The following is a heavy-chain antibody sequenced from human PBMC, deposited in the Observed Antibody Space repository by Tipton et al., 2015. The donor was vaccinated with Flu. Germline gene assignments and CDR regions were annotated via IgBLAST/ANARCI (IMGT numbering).Heavy chain of an antibody. D-gene: IGHD4-17*01. CDR3: ARSSPVTTGRYYYYYMDV. CDR2: IYYSGNT. Sequence: LSLTCTVSGTSISSYYWSWIRQPPGKALEWIGYIYYSGNTNYNPSLKSRVTISVDTSKNQFSLKLSSVTAADTAVYYCARSSPVTTGRYYYYYMDVWGKGTTVTVSS. V-gene: IGHV4-59*01. J-gene: IGHJ6*03. CDR1: GTSISSYY.